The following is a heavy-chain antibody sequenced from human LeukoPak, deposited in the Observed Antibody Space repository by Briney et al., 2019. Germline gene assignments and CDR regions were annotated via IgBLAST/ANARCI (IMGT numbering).Heavy chain of an antibody. J-gene: IGHJ4*02. D-gene: IGHD3-22*01. Sequence: SQTLSLTCTVSGGSISSGSYYWSWIRQPAGKGLEWIGRIYTSGSTNYNPSLKSRVTISVDTSKNQFSLKLSSVTAADTVVYYCARGDSSGTFDYWGQGTLVTVSS. V-gene: IGHV4-61*02. CDR3: ARGDSSGTFDY. CDR1: GGSISSGSYY. CDR2: IYTSGST.